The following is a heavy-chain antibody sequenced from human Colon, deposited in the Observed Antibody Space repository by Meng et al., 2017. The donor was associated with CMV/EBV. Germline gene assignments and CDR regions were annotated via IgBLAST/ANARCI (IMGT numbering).Heavy chain of an antibody. CDR1: GFYFSSYS. Sequence: GFYFSSYSMNWVRQAPGKGLQWVSSITSHSDYQYCADSVRGRFTISRNNANSSLFLQMNSLRADDTAVYYCARHSIAAAGLRAFDPWGQGTLVTVSS. CDR3: ARHSIAAAGLRAFDP. D-gene: IGHD6-25*01. CDR2: ITSHSDYQ. J-gene: IGHJ5*01. V-gene: IGHV3-21*01.